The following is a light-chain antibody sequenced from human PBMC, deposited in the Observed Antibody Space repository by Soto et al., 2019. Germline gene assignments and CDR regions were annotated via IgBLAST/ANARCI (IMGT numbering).Light chain of an antibody. V-gene: IGLV3-9*01. J-gene: IGLJ2*01. CDR3: QVWDSGTAVV. CDR2: RDY. CDR1: NIGSKS. Sequence: SYELTQPLSVSVALGQTARITCGASNIGSKSVHWYQQRPGQAPMLVIYRDYNRPSGIPERFSGSNSGSTAALTISRAQAGDEADYYCQVWDSGTAVVFGGGTQLTVL.